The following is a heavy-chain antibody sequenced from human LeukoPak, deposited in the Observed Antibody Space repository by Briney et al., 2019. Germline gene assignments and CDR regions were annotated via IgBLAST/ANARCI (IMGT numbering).Heavy chain of an antibody. J-gene: IGHJ4*02. CDR3: ARTGTTERTLLKDY. Sequence: GTSLKVSCKASGFHFTSSAMQWVRPARGQRLEWIGWIFVGSGNRNYAQKFQERVSITRDMSTGTAYMELSSLRSEDTAVYYCARTGTTERTLLKDYWGQGTLVTVSS. V-gene: IGHV1-58*02. CDR2: IFVGSGNR. D-gene: IGHD1-7*01. CDR1: GFHFTSSA.